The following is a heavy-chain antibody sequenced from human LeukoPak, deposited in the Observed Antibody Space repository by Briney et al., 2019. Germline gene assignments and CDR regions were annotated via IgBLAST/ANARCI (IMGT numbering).Heavy chain of an antibody. V-gene: IGHV3-21*01. Sequence: GGSVRLSCAASGFTFSNYIMDWVRQAPGKGLEWVSSIEKTGSYVYHVDSVRGRFTISRDNAKNSLYLQMNSLRAEDTAVYYCAREGVGIKVLDYWGQGTLVTVSS. D-gene: IGHD1-26*01. J-gene: IGHJ4*02. CDR2: IEKTGSYV. CDR1: GFTFSNYI. CDR3: AREGVGIKVLDY.